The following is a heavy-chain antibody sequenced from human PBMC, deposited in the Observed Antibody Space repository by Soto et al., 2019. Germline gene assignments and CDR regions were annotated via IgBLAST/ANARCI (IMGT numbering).Heavy chain of an antibody. V-gene: IGHV4-39*01. CDR3: ARQRGVSITMVRGVIGSMDV. D-gene: IGHD3-10*01. Sequence: SETLSLTCTVSGGSISSSSYYWGWIRQPPGKGLEWIGSIYYSGSTYYNPSIKSRVTISVETSKNQFSLKLSSVTAADTAVYYCARQRGVSITMVRGVIGSMDVWGKGTTVTVSS. CDR2: IYYSGST. J-gene: IGHJ6*03. CDR1: GGSISSSSYY.